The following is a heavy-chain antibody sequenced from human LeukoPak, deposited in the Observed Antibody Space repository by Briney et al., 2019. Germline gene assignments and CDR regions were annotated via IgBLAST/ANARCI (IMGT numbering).Heavy chain of an antibody. D-gene: IGHD6-19*01. CDR2: IYYSGST. Sequence: SETLSLTCTVSGGSISSYYWSWIRQPPGKGLEWIGYIYYSGSTNYNPSLKSRVTISVDTSKNQFSLKLSSVTAADTAVYYCAREGGWYKTFDYWGQGTLVTVSS. V-gene: IGHV4-59*01. CDR1: GGSISSYY. CDR3: AREGGWYKTFDY. J-gene: IGHJ4*02.